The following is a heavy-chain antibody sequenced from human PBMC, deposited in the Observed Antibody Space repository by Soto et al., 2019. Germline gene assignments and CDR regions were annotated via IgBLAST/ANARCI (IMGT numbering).Heavy chain of an antibody. CDR2: INAGNGNT. Sequence: ASVKVSCKASGYTFTSYAMHWVRQAPGQRLEWMGWINAGNGNTKYSQKFQGRVTITRDTSASTAYMELSSLRSEDTAVYYCAXGGATVTTSYYYYGMDVWGQGTTVTVSS. CDR3: AXGGATVTTSYYYYGMDV. V-gene: IGHV1-3*01. D-gene: IGHD4-4*01. CDR1: GYTFTSYA. J-gene: IGHJ6*02.